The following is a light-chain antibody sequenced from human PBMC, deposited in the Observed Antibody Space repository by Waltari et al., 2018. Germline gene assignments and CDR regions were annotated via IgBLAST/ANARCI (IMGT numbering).Light chain of an antibody. J-gene: IGKJ1*01. Sequence: EIVMTQSPATLSVSPGERATIPCRASQSVRRNLAWYQQKPGQAPRLLIHVASSRATGFPARFSGSGSGTEFTLTISSLQSEDFAVYYCLQYNNWPQTFGQGTKVEIK. CDR3: LQYNNWPQT. V-gene: IGKV3-15*01. CDR1: QSVRRN. CDR2: VAS.